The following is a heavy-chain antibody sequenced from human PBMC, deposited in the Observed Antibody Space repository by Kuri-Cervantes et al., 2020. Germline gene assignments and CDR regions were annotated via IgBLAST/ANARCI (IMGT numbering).Heavy chain of an antibody. V-gene: IGHV4-61*08. D-gene: IGHD2-8*01. Sequence: ESLKISCTVSGGSISSGGYYWSWIRQHPGKGLEWIGYIYYSGSTNYNPSLKSRVTISVDTSKNQFSLKLSSVTAADTAVYYCARDGGYATRSWFDPWGQGTLVTVSS. CDR1: GGSISSGGYY. J-gene: IGHJ5*02. CDR3: ARDGGYATRSWFDP. CDR2: IYYSGST.